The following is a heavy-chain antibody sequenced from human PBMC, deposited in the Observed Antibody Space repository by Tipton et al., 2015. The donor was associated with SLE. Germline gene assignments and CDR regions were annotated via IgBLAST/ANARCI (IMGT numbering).Heavy chain of an antibody. CDR1: GFTFSNYA. J-gene: IGHJ4*02. Sequence: SLRLSCAASGFTFSNYAMSWVRQAPGEGLEGVSAITKSGGDTYSADSVKGRFTISRDNSRNTLYLQMNGLRAEDTAVYYCAKGSASSRPYYFDYWGQGTVVTVSS. D-gene: IGHD6-6*01. CDR2: ITKSGGDT. CDR3: AKGSASSRPYYFDY. V-gene: IGHV3-23*01.